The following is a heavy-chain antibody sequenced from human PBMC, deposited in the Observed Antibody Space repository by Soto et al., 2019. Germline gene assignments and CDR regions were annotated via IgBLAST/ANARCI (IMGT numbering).Heavy chain of an antibody. V-gene: IGHV1-69*01. J-gene: IGHJ5*02. CDR2: SLPRSGST. CDR1: GDNFGHYT. D-gene: IGHD1-1*01. CDR3: ARALAGSDFDT. Sequence: QVLLVQSGAGVKKPGSSVKLSCKASGDNFGHYTIAWVRQAPGHGLEWMGGSLPRSGSTNSAQKFHDRLTFTADEKTTTAYMELSGLTSADTALYFCARALAGSDFDTWGQGTLVTVSS.